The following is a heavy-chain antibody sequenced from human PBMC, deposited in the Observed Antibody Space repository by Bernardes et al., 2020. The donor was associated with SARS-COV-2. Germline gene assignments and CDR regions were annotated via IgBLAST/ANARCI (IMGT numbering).Heavy chain of an antibody. Sequence: GASLKISGMTSGYNFPTSWIGWVRQMPGKGLEWMGIIYPADSDTRYCPSFQGQVTISVDKSISTAYLQWRSLKASDTAMYYCARLNGDYVLGGMDVWGQGTTVTVSS. V-gene: IGHV5-51*01. CDR3: ARLNGDYVLGGMDV. CDR2: IYPADSDT. D-gene: IGHD4-17*01. J-gene: IGHJ6*02. CDR1: GYNFPTSW.